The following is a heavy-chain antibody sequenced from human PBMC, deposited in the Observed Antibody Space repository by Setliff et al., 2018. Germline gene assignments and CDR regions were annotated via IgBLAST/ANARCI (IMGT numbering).Heavy chain of an antibody. CDR2: INWNGVSI. Sequence: GGSLRLSCAVSGFSFHDYGMGWVRQAPGKGLEWVSSINWNGVSIGYADSVKGRFTISRDNAKNSLYLQMNSLRAEDTAVYYCAREGVDTRSSTDYRYYMDVWGKGTTVTVSS. D-gene: IGHD5-18*01. J-gene: IGHJ6*03. CDR3: AREGVDTRSSTDYRYYMDV. V-gene: IGHV3-20*04. CDR1: GFSFHDYG.